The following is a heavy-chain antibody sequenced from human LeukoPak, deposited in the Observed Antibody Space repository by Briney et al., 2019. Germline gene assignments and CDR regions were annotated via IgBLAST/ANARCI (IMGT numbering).Heavy chain of an antibody. J-gene: IGHJ3*02. CDR1: GYSFSTYW. CDR2: FYPGDSDA. Sequence: GESLRISCKVSGYSFSTYWIAWVRQMPGKGLEWMGIFYPGDSDARYSPSFQGQVTIAADKSISTAYLQWSSLKASDTAMYYCARFRSAAAGNAFDIWGQGTVVTVSS. CDR3: ARFRSAAAGNAFDI. V-gene: IGHV5-51*01. D-gene: IGHD6-13*01.